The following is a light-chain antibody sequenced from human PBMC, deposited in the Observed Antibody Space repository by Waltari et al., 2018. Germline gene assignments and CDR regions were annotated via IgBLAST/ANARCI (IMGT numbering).Light chain of an antibody. V-gene: IGLV2-14*01. CDR1: SSDVGAYNY. J-gene: IGLJ1*01. CDR2: EVS. Sequence: QSALTQPASVSGSPGQSITISCTGTSSDVGAYNYVSWYQQYPGKAPKLMISEVSNRPSGVSNRFSGSKSGHTASMTISGLQAEDEADYYCSSYTTSRTYVFGTATKVTVL. CDR3: SSYTTSRTYV.